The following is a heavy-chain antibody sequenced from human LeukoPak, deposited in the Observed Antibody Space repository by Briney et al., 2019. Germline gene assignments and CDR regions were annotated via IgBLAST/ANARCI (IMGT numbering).Heavy chain of an antibody. Sequence: SETLSLTCSVSGASTIAYYWSWIRQPPGKGLEWIGYIYYNGNMSYNPSLKSRVTISIDTSKNQFSLKLTSVTAADTAVYYCARTYYYDSSGYREDWFDPWGQGTLVTVSS. CDR1: GASTIAYY. V-gene: IGHV4-59*08. D-gene: IGHD3-22*01. CDR3: ARTYYYDSSGYREDWFDP. J-gene: IGHJ5*02. CDR2: IYYNGNM.